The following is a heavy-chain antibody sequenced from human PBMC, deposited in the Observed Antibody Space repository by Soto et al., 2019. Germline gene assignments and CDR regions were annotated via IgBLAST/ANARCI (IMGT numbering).Heavy chain of an antibody. V-gene: IGHV4-59*08. CDR2: IYYSGST. D-gene: IGHD2-15*01. Sequence: QVQLQESGPGLVKPSETLSLTCTVSGGFISSYYWSWIRQPPGKGLEWIGYIYYSGSTNYNPSLKMRVTISVDTAKNQFSLKLSSVTAADTAVYYCARRYGGSRDYWGQGTLVTVSS. CDR3: ARRYGGSRDY. CDR1: GGFISSYY. J-gene: IGHJ4*02.